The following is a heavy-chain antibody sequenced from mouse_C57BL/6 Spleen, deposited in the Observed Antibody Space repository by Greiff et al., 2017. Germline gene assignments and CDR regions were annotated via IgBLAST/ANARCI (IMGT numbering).Heavy chain of an antibody. CDR1: GFTFSDYG. CDR3: ARGLTGTRWYFDV. CDR2: ISSGSSTI. V-gene: IGHV5-17*01. Sequence: DVQLVESGGGLVKPGGSLKLSCAASGFTFSDYGMHWVRQAPEKGLEWVAYISSGSSTIYYADTVKGRFTISRDNAKNTLFLQMTSLRSEDTAMYYCARGLTGTRWYFDVWGTGTTVTVSS. J-gene: IGHJ1*03. D-gene: IGHD4-1*01.